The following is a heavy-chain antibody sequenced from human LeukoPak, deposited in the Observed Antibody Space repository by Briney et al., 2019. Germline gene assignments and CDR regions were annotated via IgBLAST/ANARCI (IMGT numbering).Heavy chain of an antibody. D-gene: IGHD5-12*01. CDR1: GFTVSSNY. Sequence: GGSLRLSCAASGFTVSSNYMSWVRQAPGKGLEWVSVIYSGGSTYYADSVKGRFTISRDNSKNTVYLQMNSLRAEDTAVYYCAKDPRVATIEIFDYWGQGTLVTVSS. CDR2: IYSGGST. J-gene: IGHJ4*02. CDR3: AKDPRVATIEIFDY. V-gene: IGHV3-53*01.